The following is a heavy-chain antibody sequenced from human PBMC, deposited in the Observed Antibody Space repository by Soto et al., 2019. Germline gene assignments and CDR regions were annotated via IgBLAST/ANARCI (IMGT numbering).Heavy chain of an antibody. J-gene: IGHJ4*02. V-gene: IGHV4-39*01. CDR3: ARLAKAICGY. CDR2: IYYSGST. CDR1: GGSISSSSYY. Sequence: SETLSLTCTVSGGSISSSSYYWGWIRQPPGKGLEWIGSIYYSGSTYYNPSLKSRVTISVDTSKNQFSLKLSSVTAADTAVYYCARLAKAICGYWGQGTLVTVSS.